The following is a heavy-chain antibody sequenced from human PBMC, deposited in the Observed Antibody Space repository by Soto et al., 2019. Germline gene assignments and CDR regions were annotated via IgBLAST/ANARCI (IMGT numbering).Heavy chain of an antibody. CDR3: ARDSPNYYDSSGRVY. Sequence: RASVKVSCKASGYTFTSYGISWVRQAPGQGLEWMGWISAYNGNTNYAQKLQGRVTMTTDTSTSTAYMELRSLRSDDAAVYYCARDSPNYYDSSGRVYWGQGTLVTVSS. J-gene: IGHJ4*02. CDR1: GYTFTSYG. D-gene: IGHD3-22*01. CDR2: ISAYNGNT. V-gene: IGHV1-18*01.